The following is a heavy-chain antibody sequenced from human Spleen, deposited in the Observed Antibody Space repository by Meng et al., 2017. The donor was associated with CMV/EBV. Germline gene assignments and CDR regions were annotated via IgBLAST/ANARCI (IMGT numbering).Heavy chain of an antibody. CDR1: GGSFSDYY. CDR3: AASTLRAPFEF. V-gene: IGHV4-34*01. J-gene: IGHJ4*02. D-gene: IGHD5/OR15-5a*01. CDR2: INDSGAT. Sequence: SLTCTVYGGSFSDYYFNWIRQPPGKGLEWVGEINDSGATNDNPSLNRRVTISVDKSKNQFSLNLTSVTPADTAVYYCAASTLRAPFEFWGQGSLVTVSS.